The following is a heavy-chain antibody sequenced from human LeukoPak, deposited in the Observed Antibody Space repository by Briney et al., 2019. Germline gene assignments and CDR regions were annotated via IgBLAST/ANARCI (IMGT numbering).Heavy chain of an antibody. J-gene: IGHJ4*02. CDR3: VKDKTDFWSGYFDY. D-gene: IGHD3-3*01. CDR1: GFIFYDYA. CDR2: ISWNSDSI. Sequence: TGRSLRLSCAASGFIFYDYAMHWVRQTPGKGLEWVSGISWNSDSIVYADSVKGRFTISRDNAKNSLYLQMNSLRSEDMALYYCVKDKTDFWSGYFDYWGQGTLVTVSS. V-gene: IGHV3-9*03.